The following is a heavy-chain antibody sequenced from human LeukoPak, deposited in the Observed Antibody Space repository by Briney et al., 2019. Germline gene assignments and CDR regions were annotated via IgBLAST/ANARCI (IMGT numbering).Heavy chain of an antibody. J-gene: IGHJ6*02. V-gene: IGHV4-59*08. CDR3: ARYRSGAYYYGMDV. CDR2: IYYSGST. D-gene: IGHD6-19*01. Sequence: PSETLSLTCTVSGDSISNYYWSWIRQPPGKGLEWVGYIYYSGSTNYNPSLKSPVTMSVDTSKNQFSLKLNSVTAADTAVYYCARYRSGAYYYGMDVWGQGTTVTVSS. CDR1: GDSISNYY.